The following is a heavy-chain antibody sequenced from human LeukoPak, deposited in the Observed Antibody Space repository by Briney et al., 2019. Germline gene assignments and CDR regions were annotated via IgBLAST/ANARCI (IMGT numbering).Heavy chain of an antibody. V-gene: IGHV3-11*06. Sequence: PGGSLRLSCVASGLTFSDYYMSWIRQAPGKGLEWVSSISSSSSYIYYADSVKGRFTISRDNAKNSLYLQMNSLRAEDTAVYYCASLTDIEAGAVRYWGQGTLVTVSS. CDR3: ASLTDIEAGAVRY. J-gene: IGHJ4*02. CDR2: ISSSSSYI. CDR1: GLTFSDYY. D-gene: IGHD1-26*01.